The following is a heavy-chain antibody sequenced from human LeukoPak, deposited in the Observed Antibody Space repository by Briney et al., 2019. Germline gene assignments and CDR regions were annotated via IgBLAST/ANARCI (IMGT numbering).Heavy chain of an antibody. D-gene: IGHD3-10*01. CDR1: GFTFSSYE. V-gene: IGHV3-21*01. CDR3: AKEGWFGELPFDY. Sequence: GGSLRLSCAASGFTFSSYEMNWVRQAPGKGLEWVSSISSSSSYIYYADSVKGRFTISRDNAKNSLYLQMNSLRAEDTAVYYCAKEGWFGELPFDYWGQGTLVTVSS. CDR2: ISSSSSYI. J-gene: IGHJ4*02.